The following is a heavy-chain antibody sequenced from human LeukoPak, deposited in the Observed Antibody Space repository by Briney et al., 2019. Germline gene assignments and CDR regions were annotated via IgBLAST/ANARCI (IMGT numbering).Heavy chain of an antibody. CDR3: ARQSGPYYGSLDY. J-gene: IGHJ4*02. D-gene: IGHD1-26*01. V-gene: IGHV3-48*01. Sequence: GGSLRLSCAASGFAFSSYSMNWVRQAPGKGLEWISYITSSSTMYYADSVKGRFTVSRDNAKNSLYLQLSSLRAEDTAVYYCARQSGPYYGSLDYWGQGTLVTVSS. CDR1: GFAFSSYS. CDR2: ITSSSTM.